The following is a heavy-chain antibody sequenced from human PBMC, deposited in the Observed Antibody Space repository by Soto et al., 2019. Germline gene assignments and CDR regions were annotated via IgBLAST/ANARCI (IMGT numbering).Heavy chain of an antibody. CDR1: GFTFSSYS. V-gene: IGHV3-21*01. CDR3: SRDRAYGELFFDY. CDR2: ISSSSSYI. D-gene: IGHD4-17*01. Sequence: GGSLRLSCAASGFTFSSYSMNWVRQAPGKGLEWVSSISSSSSYIYYADSVKGRFTISRDNAKNSLYLQMNSLRAEDTAVYYCSRDRAYGELFFDYWGQGTLVTVSS. J-gene: IGHJ4*02.